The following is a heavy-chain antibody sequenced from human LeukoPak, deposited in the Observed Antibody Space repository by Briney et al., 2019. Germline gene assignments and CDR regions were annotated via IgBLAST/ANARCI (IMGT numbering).Heavy chain of an antibody. CDR3: AVSVRFERVWHFFNN. Sequence: GGSLRLSCAASGFTFSHHGMHWVRQAPGKGLEWVAFIRNDGSNHYYADSVKGRFTISRDNYKNMVFLQMKSLRAEDTAVYYCAVSVRFERVWHFFNNWGQGTQVTVSS. CDR1: GFTFSHHG. CDR2: IRNDGSNH. D-gene: IGHD3-9*01. J-gene: IGHJ4*02. V-gene: IGHV3-30*02.